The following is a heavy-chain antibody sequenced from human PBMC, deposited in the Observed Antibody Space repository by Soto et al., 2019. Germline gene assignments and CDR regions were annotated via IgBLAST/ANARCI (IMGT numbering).Heavy chain of an antibody. J-gene: IGHJ1*01. CDR1: GFTFMSYV. D-gene: IGHD3-16*01. CDR2: TSYDGSDK. Sequence: QVQLVESGGGVVQPGTSMRVSCVGSGFTFMSYVIHWVRQAPGKGLEWVALTSYDGSDKYYDDSVRGRFTISRDNSRNTVDLQMDSLRLEDTALYYCARWGTTGGLDVWGQGTLVSV. CDR3: ARWGTTGGLDV. V-gene: IGHV3-30*19.